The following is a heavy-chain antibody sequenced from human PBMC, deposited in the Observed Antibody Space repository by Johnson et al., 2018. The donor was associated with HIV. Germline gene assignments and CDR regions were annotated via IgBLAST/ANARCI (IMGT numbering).Heavy chain of an antibody. D-gene: IGHD6-19*01. CDR3: ARDLRRSGWTPDAFDI. J-gene: IGHJ3*02. CDR1: GFTFDDYA. CDR2: LSWNSGSI. Sequence: VLLVESGGGLVQPGRSLRLSCAASGFTFDDYAMHWVRQAPGKGLEWVSGLSWNSGSIGYADSVKGRFTISRDNAKNSLYLQMNSLRAEDTAVYYCARDLRRSGWTPDAFDIWGQGTMVTVSS. V-gene: IGHV3-9*01.